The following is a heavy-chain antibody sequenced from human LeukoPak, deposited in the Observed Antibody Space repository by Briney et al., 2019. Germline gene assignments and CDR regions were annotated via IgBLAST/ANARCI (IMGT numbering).Heavy chain of an antibody. Sequence: ASVKVSCKASGGTFSSYAISWVRQAPGQGLEWMGRIIPILGIANYAQKFQGRVTITADKSTSTAYMELSSLRSEDTAVYYCARDRGYSSGIFGWFDPWGQGTLVTVSS. J-gene: IGHJ5*02. D-gene: IGHD6-19*01. CDR2: IIPILGIA. CDR1: GGTFSSYA. V-gene: IGHV1-69*04. CDR3: ARDRGYSSGIFGWFDP.